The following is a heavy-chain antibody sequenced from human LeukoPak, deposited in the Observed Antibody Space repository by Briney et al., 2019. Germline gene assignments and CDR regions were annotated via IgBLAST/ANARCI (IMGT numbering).Heavy chain of an antibody. CDR3: ARANTPFADY. D-gene: IGHD2-2*02. CDR1: RFTFSSYD. J-gene: IGHJ4*02. V-gene: IGHV3-30*09. Sequence: GRSLRLSCAASRFTFSSYDMHWVRQAPGKGLEWVAVISYDGSNKYYANSVKGRFAISRDNSKNTVYLQMNSLRVEDTAVYYCARANTPFADYWGQGTLVTVSS. CDR2: ISYDGSNK.